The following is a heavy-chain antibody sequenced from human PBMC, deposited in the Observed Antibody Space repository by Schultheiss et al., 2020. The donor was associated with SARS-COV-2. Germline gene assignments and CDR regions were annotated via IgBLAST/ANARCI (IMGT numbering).Heavy chain of an antibody. CDR1: GGSISSYY. Sequence: GSLRLSCTVSGGSISSYYWSWIRQPPGKGLEWIGEINHSGSTNYNPSLKSRVTISVDTSKNQFSLKLSSVTAADTAVYYCARAISGSFDYFDYWGQGTLVTVSS. D-gene: IGHD1-26*01. V-gene: IGHV4-34*01. CDR2: INHSGST. CDR3: ARAISGSFDYFDY. J-gene: IGHJ4*02.